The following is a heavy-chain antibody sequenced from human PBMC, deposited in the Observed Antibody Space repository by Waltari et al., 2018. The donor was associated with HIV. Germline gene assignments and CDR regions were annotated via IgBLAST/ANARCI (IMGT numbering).Heavy chain of an antibody. CDR2: IYYSGST. CDR3: ARPIVVGALGYGMDV. D-gene: IGHD2-2*01. J-gene: IGHJ6*02. Sequence: QLQLQESGTGLVKPSETLSLTCTVSGGSISSSSYYWGWIRQPPGKGLEWIGSIYYSGSTYYNPSLKSRVTISVDTSKNQFSLKLSSVTAADTAVYYCARPIVVGALGYGMDVWGQGTTVTVSS. CDR1: GGSISSSSYY. V-gene: IGHV4-39*01.